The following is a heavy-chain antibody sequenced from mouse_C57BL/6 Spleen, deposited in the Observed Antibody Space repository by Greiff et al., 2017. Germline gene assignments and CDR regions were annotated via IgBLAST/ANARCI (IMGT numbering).Heavy chain of an antibody. Sequence: EVKVVESGGGLVQPKGSLKLSCAASGFSFNTYAMNWVRQAPGKGLEWVARIRSKSNNYATYYADSVKDRFTISRDDSESMLYLQMNNLKTEDTAMYYCVRHNIYDYDAFAYWGQGTLVTVSA. J-gene: IGHJ3*01. CDR3: VRHNIYDYDAFAY. CDR2: IRSKSNNYAT. D-gene: IGHD2-4*01. CDR1: GFSFNTYA. V-gene: IGHV10-1*01.